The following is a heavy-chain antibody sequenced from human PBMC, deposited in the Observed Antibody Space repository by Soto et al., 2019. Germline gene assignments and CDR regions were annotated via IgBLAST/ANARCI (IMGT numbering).Heavy chain of an antibody. J-gene: IGHJ4*02. CDR1: GFTFSSDW. V-gene: IGHV3-74*01. Sequence: GGSLRLSCAASGFTFSSDWMHWFRQAPGKGLVWVSRIDSGGRTTTYADSVKGRFTISRDNDKNTLYLRMNGLRAEDTALYYYARWFTHGNFDNFDDWGQGTQVTVSS. D-gene: IGHD3-10*01. CDR2: IDSGGRTT. CDR3: ARWFTHGNFDNFDD.